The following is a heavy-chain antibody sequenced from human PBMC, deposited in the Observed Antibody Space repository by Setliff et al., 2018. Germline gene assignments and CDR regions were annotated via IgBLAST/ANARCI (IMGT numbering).Heavy chain of an antibody. CDR3: AKVLGGFLDY. V-gene: IGHV3-48*03. J-gene: IGHJ4*02. CDR1: GFTFSSYE. D-gene: IGHD3-16*01. CDR2: ISSSGTTK. Sequence: GGSLRLSCTTSGFTFSSYEVNWVRQAPGKGLEWVSYISSSGTTKHYADSVKGRFTISRDNSKNTLYLQIDSLRADDTAVYYCAKVLGGFLDYWGQGTLVTVSS.